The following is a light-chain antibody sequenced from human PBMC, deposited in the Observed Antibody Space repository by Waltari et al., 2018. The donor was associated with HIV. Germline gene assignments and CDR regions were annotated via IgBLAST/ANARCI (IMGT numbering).Light chain of an antibody. J-gene: IGLJ2*01. CDR2: RNN. CDR1: NSNIGSNT. CDR3: AAWDDSLNGVV. Sequence: QSVLTQPPSASGPPGQRVTISCSGSNSNIGSNTVNWYQQLPGTAPKLLISRNNQRPSGVPERFSGAKSGTSASLAISGLQSEDEADYYCAAWDDSLNGVVFGGGTKLTVL. V-gene: IGLV1-44*01.